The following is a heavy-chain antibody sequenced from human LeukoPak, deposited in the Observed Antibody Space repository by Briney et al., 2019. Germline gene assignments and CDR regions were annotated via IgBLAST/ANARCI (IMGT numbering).Heavy chain of an antibody. CDR2: IKQDGSEK. V-gene: IGHV3-7*03. CDR3: ARDRGAARPNDY. Sequence: SGGSLRLSCAASGFTFSSYWMSWVRQAPGKGLEWVANIKQDGSEKYYVDSVKGRFTISRDNAKNSLYSQMNSLRTDDTGVYYCARDRGAARPNDYWGQGTLVAVSS. CDR1: GFTFSSYW. J-gene: IGHJ4*02. D-gene: IGHD6-6*01.